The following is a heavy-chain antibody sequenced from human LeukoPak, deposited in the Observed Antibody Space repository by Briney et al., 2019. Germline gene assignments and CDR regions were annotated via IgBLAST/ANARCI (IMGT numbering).Heavy chain of an antibody. D-gene: IGHD1-26*01. Sequence: GGSLRLSCAASGFTFSTSDMNWIRQAPRKGLEWVSHISSSGSTITYADSVKGRFTVSRVNTKNSLYLQMNSLRADDTAIYYCARTKWQLPWAWGQGTLVTVSS. CDR1: GFTFSTSD. CDR2: ISSSGSTI. J-gene: IGHJ1*01. V-gene: IGHV3-48*03. CDR3: ARTKWQLPWA.